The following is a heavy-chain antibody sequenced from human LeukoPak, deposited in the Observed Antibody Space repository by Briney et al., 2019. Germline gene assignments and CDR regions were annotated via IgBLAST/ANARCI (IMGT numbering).Heavy chain of an antibody. CDR3: ARDYDFWSGLYAFDI. CDR1: GGSISSYY. V-gene: IGHV4-4*07. J-gene: IGHJ3*02. CDR2: IYTSGST. Sequence: PSETLSLTGTVSGGSISSYYWSWIRQPAGKGLEWIGRIYTSGSTNYNPSLKSRVTMSVDTSKNQFSLKLSSVTAADTAVYYCARDYDFWSGLYAFDIWGQGTMVTVSS. D-gene: IGHD3-3*01.